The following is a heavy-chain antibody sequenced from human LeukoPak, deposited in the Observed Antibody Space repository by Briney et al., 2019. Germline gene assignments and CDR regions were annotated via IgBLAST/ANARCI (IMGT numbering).Heavy chain of an antibody. V-gene: IGHV4-34*01. CDR1: GGSFSGYY. Sequence: SETLSLTCAVYGGSFSGYYWSWIRQPPGKGLEWIGEINHSGSTNYNPSLKSRVTISVDTSKNQFSLKLSSVTAADTAVYYCARSGGIAAAGCNWFDPWGQGTLVTVSS. CDR2: INHSGST. CDR3: ARSGGIAAAGCNWFDP. D-gene: IGHD6-13*01. J-gene: IGHJ5*02.